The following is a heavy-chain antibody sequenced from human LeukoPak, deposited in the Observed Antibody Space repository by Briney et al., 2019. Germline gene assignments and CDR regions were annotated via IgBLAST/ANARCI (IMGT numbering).Heavy chain of an antibody. CDR2: IIPIFGTA. CDR1: GYRFTNYY. Sequence: ASVKVSCKASGYRFTNYYMYWVRQAPGQGLEWMGGIIPIFGTANYAQKFQGRVTITADESTSTAYMELSSLRSEDTAVYYCARARVIVVPAAPYYYYMDVWGKGTTVTVSS. CDR3: ARARVIVVPAAPYYYYMDV. D-gene: IGHD2-2*01. J-gene: IGHJ6*03. V-gene: IGHV1-69*13.